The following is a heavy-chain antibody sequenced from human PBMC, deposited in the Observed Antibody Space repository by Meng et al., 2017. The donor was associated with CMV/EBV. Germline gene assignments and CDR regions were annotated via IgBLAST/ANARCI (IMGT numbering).Heavy chain of an antibody. CDR3: ARAMLADAFDI. V-gene: IGHV3-21*01. CDR1: GFTFSSYA. D-gene: IGHD3-10*02. CDR2: ISSSSSYI. J-gene: IGHJ3*02. Sequence: GESLKISCAASGFTFSSYAMHWVRQAPGKGLEWVSSISSSSSYIYYADSVKGRFTISRDNAKNSLYLQMNSLRAEDTSVYYCARAMLADAFDIWGQGTMVTVSS.